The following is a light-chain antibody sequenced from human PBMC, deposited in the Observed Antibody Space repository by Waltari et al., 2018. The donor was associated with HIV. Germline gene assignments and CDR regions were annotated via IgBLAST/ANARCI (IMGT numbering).Light chain of an antibody. V-gene: IGKV1-39*01. CDR3: QQSYSTREFT. CDR1: QSISNY. CDR2: AAS. J-gene: IGKJ3*01. Sequence: DIQMTQSPSSLSASVGDRVTITCRASQSISNYLNWYQQKPGKAPKLLIYAASSWQSGVPSRCSGSGAGTDFTLTISSLQPEDFATDYCQQSYSTREFTFGPGTKVDIK.